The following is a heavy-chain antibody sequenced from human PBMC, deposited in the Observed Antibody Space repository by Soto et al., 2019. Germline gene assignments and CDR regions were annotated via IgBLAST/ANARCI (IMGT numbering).Heavy chain of an antibody. CDR2: INHSGST. Sequence: QVQLQQWGAGLLKPSETLSLTCAVYGGSFSGYYWSWIRQPPGKGLEWIGEINHSGSTNYNPSLKGRVTISVDTSKTQFSLKLSSVTAADTAVYYCARRVPVVAATGLDYWGQGTLVTVSS. CDR3: ARRVPVVAATGLDY. CDR1: GGSFSGYY. D-gene: IGHD2-15*01. V-gene: IGHV4-34*01. J-gene: IGHJ4*02.